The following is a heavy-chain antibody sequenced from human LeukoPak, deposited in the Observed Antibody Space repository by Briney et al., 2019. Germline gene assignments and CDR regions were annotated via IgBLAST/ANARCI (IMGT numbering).Heavy chain of an antibody. Sequence: GGSLRLSCAASGFTFSSYGMHWVRQAPGKGLEWVAVIPNDGNNKYYADSVKGRFTISRDNSKNTLYLQMNSLRAEDTAVYYCATMAPYYYMDVWGKGTTVTVSS. D-gene: IGHD5-24*01. J-gene: IGHJ6*03. CDR3: ATMAPYYYMDV. CDR2: IPNDGNNK. CDR1: GFTFSSYG. V-gene: IGHV3-30*03.